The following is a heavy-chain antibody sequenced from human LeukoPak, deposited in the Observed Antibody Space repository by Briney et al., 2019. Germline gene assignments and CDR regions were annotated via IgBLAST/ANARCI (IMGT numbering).Heavy chain of an antibody. CDR2: IYYSGST. CDR3: ARLSYCSSTSCPKRAHAFDI. D-gene: IGHD2-2*01. V-gene: IGHV4-39*01. CDR1: GGSISSSSYY. Sequence: SQTLSLTCTVSGGSISSSSYYWGWIRQPPGKGLEWIGSIYYSGSTYYNPSLKSRVTISVDTSKNQFSLKLSSVTAADTAVYYCARLSYCSSTSCPKRAHAFDIWGQGTMVTVSS. J-gene: IGHJ3*02.